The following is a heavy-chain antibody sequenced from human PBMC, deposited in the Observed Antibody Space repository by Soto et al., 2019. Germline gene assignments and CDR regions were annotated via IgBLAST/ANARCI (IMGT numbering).Heavy chain of an antibody. Sequence: LXLTCTVSGGSISNASYSWSWIRQPPGKGLEWIGYIYPSGMPFYNPSLRSRVTISIDRSNDQFSLNLKSVTAADTAVYYCARERGGYGLFDYSGQGPLVTVSS. CDR3: ARERGGYGLFDY. J-gene: IGHJ4*02. CDR2: IYPSGMP. V-gene: IGHV4-30-2*01. CDR1: GGSISNASYS. D-gene: IGHD5-18*01.